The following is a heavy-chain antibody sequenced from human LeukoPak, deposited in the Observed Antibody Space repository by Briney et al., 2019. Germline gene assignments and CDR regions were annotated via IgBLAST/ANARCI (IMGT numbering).Heavy chain of an antibody. D-gene: IGHD1-26*01. V-gene: IGHV3-74*01. CDR1: GFTFSSNW. Sequence: GGSLRLSCAASGFTFSSNWMYWVRQAPGKGLVWVSYISSDGSSTNYADSVKGRFTISRDNAKNTLYVQMNSLRADDTAVYYCARGRPGNYFDYWGQGPRSPSPQ. J-gene: IGHJ4*02. CDR3: ARGRPGNYFDY. CDR2: ISSDGSST.